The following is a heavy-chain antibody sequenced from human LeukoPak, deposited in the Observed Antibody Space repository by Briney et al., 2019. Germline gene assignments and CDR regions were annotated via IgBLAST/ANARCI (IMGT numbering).Heavy chain of an antibody. D-gene: IGHD2-2*01. V-gene: IGHV4-38-2*02. J-gene: IGHJ4*02. CDR3: ASVCSSTSCYRDY. CDR2: IYHSGST. CDR1: GYSISSAYY. Sequence: SETLSPTCTVSGYSISSAYYWGRIRQPPGKGLEWIGRIYHSGSTYDNASLKSRVTISVDTSKNQFSLRLSSVTAADTAVYYCASVCSSTSCYRDYWGQGTLVTVSS.